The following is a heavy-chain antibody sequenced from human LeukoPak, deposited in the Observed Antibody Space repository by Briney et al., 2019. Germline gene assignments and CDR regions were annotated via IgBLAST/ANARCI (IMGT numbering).Heavy chain of an antibody. V-gene: IGHV1-69*04. J-gene: IGHJ4*01. CDR2: IIPVLPIA. CDR1: GGTFSSYA. D-gene: IGHD5-18*01. Sequence: SVKVSCKASGGTFSSYAISWVRQAPGQGLEWLGRIIPVLPIANYAQQFQGRVTLTADTSTSTAYMELSSLRSEDTALYYCAREPIHTTIFTAHYYFDYWGHGTLVTVSS. CDR3: AREPIHTTIFTAHYYFDY.